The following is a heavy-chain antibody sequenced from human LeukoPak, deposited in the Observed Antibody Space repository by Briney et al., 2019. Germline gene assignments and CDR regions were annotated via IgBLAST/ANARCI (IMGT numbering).Heavy chain of an antibody. CDR1: GGSIHSYY. J-gene: IGHJ4*02. CDR3: ARGGNIFWSGYYDYFDS. Sequence: LETLSLTCNVSGGSIHSYYWNWIRQPAGKGLEWIGCVYTSGRTIYNPSLKSRVTMLVDASKNLLSLKVTSVSAADTAVYYCARGGNIFWSGYYDYFDSWGQGTLVTVSS. V-gene: IGHV4-4*07. CDR2: VYTSGRT. D-gene: IGHD3-3*01.